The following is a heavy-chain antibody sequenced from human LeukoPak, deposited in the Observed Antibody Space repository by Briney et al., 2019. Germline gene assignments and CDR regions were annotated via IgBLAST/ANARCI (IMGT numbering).Heavy chain of an antibody. D-gene: IGHD4-11*01. V-gene: IGHV3-30-3*01. CDR3: ARSGGLQKFDY. J-gene: IGHJ4*02. CDR2: ISYDGNTI. Sequence: GGSLRLSCAASEFTFSNCALHWVRQAPGKGLQWVAVISYDGNTIHYADSVKGRFIISRDTSKNTLYLQMNSLRAEDTAVYYCARSGGLQKFDYWGQGTLVTVSS. CDR1: EFTFSNCA.